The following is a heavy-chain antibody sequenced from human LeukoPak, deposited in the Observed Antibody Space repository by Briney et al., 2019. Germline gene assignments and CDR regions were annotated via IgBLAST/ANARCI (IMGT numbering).Heavy chain of an antibody. D-gene: IGHD3-10*01. CDR1: GGSFSGYY. J-gene: IGHJ4*02. CDR3: ARGRYYYGSGSYYYFDY. Sequence: SETLSLTCAVYGGSFSGYYWSWIRQPPGKGLEWIGEINHSGSTNYNPSLKSRVTISVDTSKNQFSLKLSSVTAADTAVYYCARGRYYYGSGSYYYFDYWGQGTLVTVSS. CDR2: INHSGST. V-gene: IGHV4-34*01.